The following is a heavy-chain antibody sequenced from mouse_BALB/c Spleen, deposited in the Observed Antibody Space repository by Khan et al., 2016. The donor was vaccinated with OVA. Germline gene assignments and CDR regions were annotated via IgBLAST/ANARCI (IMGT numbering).Heavy chain of an antibody. J-gene: IGHJ3*01. CDR1: GFTFSTYG. Sequence: EVELVESGGDLVKPGGSLKLSYAASGFTFSTYGMSWVRQTPDKRLEWVATVSTGGGYTYYPDSVKGRFTISRDNAKNTLYLQMSSLEAEDTAMFYCARLAYYYDSEGFAYWGQGTLVTVSA. CDR2: VSTGGGYT. V-gene: IGHV5-6*01. CDR3: ARLAYYYDSEGFAY. D-gene: IGHD1-1*01.